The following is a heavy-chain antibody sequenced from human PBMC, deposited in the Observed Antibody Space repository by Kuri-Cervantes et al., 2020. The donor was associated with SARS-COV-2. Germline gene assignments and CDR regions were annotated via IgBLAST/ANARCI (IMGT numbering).Heavy chain of an antibody. CDR3: GRQAGDWHIDY. V-gene: IGHV4-39*01. Sequence: SDTLSLTCIVSGGSISSIGHYWGWVRQPPGKGLEWIGSIYFSGSTYYTPSLKSRVTISVDTSKNQFSLKLTSVTATDTAVYYCGRQAGDWHIDYWGQGTLVTVSS. D-gene: IGHD2-21*02. CDR1: GGSISSIGHY. CDR2: IYFSGST. J-gene: IGHJ4*02.